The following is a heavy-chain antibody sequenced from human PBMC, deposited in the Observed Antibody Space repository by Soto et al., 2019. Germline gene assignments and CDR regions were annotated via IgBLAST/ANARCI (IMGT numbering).Heavy chain of an antibody. CDR3: VGGYYFGDY. Sequence: LRLSCAASGFTFSSYGMHWVRRAPGKGLQWVAVISYDGSNKYYADSVKGRFTISRDNSKNTLYLQMNSLRAEDTAVYYCVGGYYFGDYWGQGTLVTVSS. J-gene: IGHJ4*02. CDR1: GFTFSSYG. V-gene: IGHV3-30*03. CDR2: ISYDGSNK. D-gene: IGHD3-22*01.